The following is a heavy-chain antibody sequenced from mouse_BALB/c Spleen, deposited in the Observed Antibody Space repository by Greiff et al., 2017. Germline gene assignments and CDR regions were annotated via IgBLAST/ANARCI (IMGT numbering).Heavy chain of an antibody. V-gene: IGHV1S22*01. CDR3: TREGLGQDAMDY. D-gene: IGHD3-3*01. CDR2: IYPGSGST. CDR1: GYTFTSYW. J-gene: IGHJ4*01. Sequence: LQQPGSELVRPGASVKLSCKASGYTFTSYWMHWVKQRHGQGLEWIGNIYPGSGSTNYDEKFKSKGTLTVDTSSSTAYMHLSSLTSEDSAVYYCTREGLGQDAMDYWGQGTSVTVSS.